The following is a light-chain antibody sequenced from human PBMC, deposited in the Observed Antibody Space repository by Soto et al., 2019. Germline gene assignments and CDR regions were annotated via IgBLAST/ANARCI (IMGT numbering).Light chain of an antibody. CDR2: GGS. CDR1: QSVSSNH. Sequence: EIVMPQSPATLSVSPGERATLSCRASQSVSSNHLAWYQQKPGQAPRLLIYGGSSRATGIPVRFSGGGSGTDFTLTISRLEPEDFAVYYCQQRSNWPPLTFGGGTKVDI. CDR3: QQRSNWPPLT. J-gene: IGKJ4*01. V-gene: IGKV3D-20*02.